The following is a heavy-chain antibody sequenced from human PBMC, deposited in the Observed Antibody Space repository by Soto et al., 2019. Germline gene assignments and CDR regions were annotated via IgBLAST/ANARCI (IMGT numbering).Heavy chain of an antibody. J-gene: IGHJ6*02. V-gene: IGHV4-34*01. CDR1: GGSFSSYY. Sequence: SETLSLTCAVYGGSFSSYYWSWIRQPPGKGLEWIGEINHSGSTNYNPSLKSRVTISVDTSKNQFSLKLSSVTAADTAVYYCARGSRGVIRYSYYGMDVWGQGTTVTVSS. D-gene: IGHD2-21*01. CDR2: INHSGST. CDR3: ARGSRGVIRYSYYGMDV.